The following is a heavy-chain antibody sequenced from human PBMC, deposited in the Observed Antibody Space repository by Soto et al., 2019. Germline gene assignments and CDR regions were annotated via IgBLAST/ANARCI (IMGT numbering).Heavy chain of an antibody. V-gene: IGHV3-48*01. CDR1: GFTFSSYS. D-gene: IGHD6-19*01. CDR2: ISSSSSTI. J-gene: IGHJ4*02. Sequence: GGSLRLSCAASGFTFSSYSMNWVRQAPGKGLEWVSYISSSSSTIYYADSVKGRFTISRDNAKNSLYLQMNSLRAEDTAVYYCARDLTPARIAVEPYYFDYWGQGTLVTVSS. CDR3: ARDLTPARIAVEPYYFDY.